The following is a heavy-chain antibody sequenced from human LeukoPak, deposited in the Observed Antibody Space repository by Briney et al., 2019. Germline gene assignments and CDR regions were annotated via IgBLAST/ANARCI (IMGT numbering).Heavy chain of an antibody. D-gene: IGHD6-13*01. CDR1: GYTFTGYY. Sequence: ASVKVSCKASGYTFTGYYMHWVRQAPGQGLEWMGRIIPILGIANYAQKFQGRVTITADKSTSTAYMELSSLRSEDTDVYYCASSAAAGAWFDPWGQGTLVTVSS. CDR3: ASSAAAGAWFDP. CDR2: IIPILGIA. J-gene: IGHJ5*02. V-gene: IGHV1-69*02.